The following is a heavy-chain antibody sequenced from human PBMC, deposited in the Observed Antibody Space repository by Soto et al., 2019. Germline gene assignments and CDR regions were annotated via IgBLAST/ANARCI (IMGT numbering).Heavy chain of an antibody. D-gene: IGHD2-2*01. CDR3: ARHRSEYCTSASCNNWFCP. Sequence: PGESLKISCKGSGYIFTTYWITWVRQMPGKGLEWMGRIDPRDSYTDYSPSFQGHVTISADRSISTAYLQWSSLQASDTAIYYCARHRSEYCTSASCNNWFCPWGQGTLVTVSS. CDR2: IDPRDSYT. CDR1: GYIFTTYW. V-gene: IGHV5-10-1*01. J-gene: IGHJ5*02.